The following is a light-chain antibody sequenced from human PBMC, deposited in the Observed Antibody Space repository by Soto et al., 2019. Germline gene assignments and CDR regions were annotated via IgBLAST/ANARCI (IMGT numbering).Light chain of an antibody. CDR3: SSYTSSSTLGV. J-gene: IGLJ1*01. CDR2: DVS. CDR1: SSDVGGYNY. V-gene: IGLV2-14*01. Sequence: QSVLTRPASVSGSPGQSITISCTGTSSDVGGYNYVSWYQQHPGKAPKLMIYDVSNRPSGVSNRFSGSKSGNTASLTISGLQAEDEGEYYCSSYTSSSTLGVFGTGTKVTVL.